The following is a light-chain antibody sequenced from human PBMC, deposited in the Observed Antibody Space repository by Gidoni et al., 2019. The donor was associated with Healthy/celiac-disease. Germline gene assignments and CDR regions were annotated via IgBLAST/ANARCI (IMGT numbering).Light chain of an antibody. J-gene: IGLJ3*02. V-gene: IGLV3-25*02. CDR3: QSADSSGTYEV. Sequence: SSEAAQPPPVSVVPGQTARITCSGDALPKQYAYWYQQKPGQAPVLVIYKDSERPSGIPERFSGSSSGTTVTLTISGVQAEDEADYYCQSADSSGTYEVFGGGTKLTVL. CDR1: ALPKQY. CDR2: KDS.